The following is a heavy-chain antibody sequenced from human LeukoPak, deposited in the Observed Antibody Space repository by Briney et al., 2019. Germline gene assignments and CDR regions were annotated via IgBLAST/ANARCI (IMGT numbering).Heavy chain of an antibody. J-gene: IGHJ6*02. CDR3: ARGGYYYYYGMDV. CDR1: GGSISSGGYS. CDR2: IYHSGST. Sequence: TLSLTCTVSGGSISSGGYSWSWIRQPPGKGLEWIGYIYHSGSTNYNPSLKSRVTISVDTSKNQFSLKLSSVTAADTAVYYCARGGYYYYYGMDVWGQGTTVTVSS. V-gene: IGHV4-30-2*01.